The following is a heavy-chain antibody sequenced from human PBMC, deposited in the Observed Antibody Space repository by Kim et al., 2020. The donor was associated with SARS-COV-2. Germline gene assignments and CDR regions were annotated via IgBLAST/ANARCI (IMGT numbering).Heavy chain of an antibody. CDR2: INHSGST. Sequence: SETLSLTCAVYGGSFSGYYWSWIRQPPGKGLEWIGEINHSGSTNYNPSLKSRVTISVDTSKNQFSLKLSSVTAADTAVYYCARLPLRPYGMDVWGQGTTVTVSS. D-gene: IGHD4-17*01. CDR1: GGSFSGYY. J-gene: IGHJ6*02. CDR3: ARLPLRPYGMDV. V-gene: IGHV4-34*01.